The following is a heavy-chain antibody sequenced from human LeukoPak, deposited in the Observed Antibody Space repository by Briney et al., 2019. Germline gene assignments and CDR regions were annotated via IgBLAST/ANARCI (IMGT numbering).Heavy chain of an antibody. Sequence: PGGSLRLSCAASGFTFGSYGMHWVRQAPGKGLEWVAFIRYDGSNKYYADSVKGRFTISRDNSKNTLYLQMNSLRAEDTAVYYCAKVAVRGSGWYGDYFDYWGQGTLVTVSS. CDR3: AKVAVRGSGWYGDYFDY. CDR2: IRYDGSNK. D-gene: IGHD6-19*01. V-gene: IGHV3-30*02. J-gene: IGHJ4*02. CDR1: GFTFGSYG.